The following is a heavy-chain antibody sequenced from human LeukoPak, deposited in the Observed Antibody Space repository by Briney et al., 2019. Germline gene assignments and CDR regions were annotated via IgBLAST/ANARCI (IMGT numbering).Heavy chain of an antibody. V-gene: IGHV3-49*03. J-gene: IGHJ4*02. CDR3: TRDALTTVTTEFDY. Sequence: GRSLRLSCTASGFTFRDYAMSWFRQAPGKGLEWVGFVRSKAYGGTTEYAASVKGRFTISRDDSKSIAYLQMNSLKTEDTAVYYCTRDALTTVTTEFDYWGQGTLVTVSS. D-gene: IGHD4-17*01. CDR2: VRSKAYGGTT. CDR1: GFTFRDYA.